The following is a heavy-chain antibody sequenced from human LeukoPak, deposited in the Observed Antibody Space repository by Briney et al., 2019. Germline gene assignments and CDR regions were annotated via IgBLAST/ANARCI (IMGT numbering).Heavy chain of an antibody. J-gene: IGHJ5*02. Sequence: GGSLRLSCAASGFTFSGSAIHWVRQSSGKGLEWVGQIDKKDKGYATATAYAASVKGRFTISRDDSIDTAYLQMKSLKTEDTALYYCTRDSGTYNWFDPWGQGTLVTVSS. CDR1: GFTFSGSA. D-gene: IGHD1-26*01. CDR2: IDKKDKGYATAT. V-gene: IGHV3-73*01. CDR3: TRDSGTYNWFDP.